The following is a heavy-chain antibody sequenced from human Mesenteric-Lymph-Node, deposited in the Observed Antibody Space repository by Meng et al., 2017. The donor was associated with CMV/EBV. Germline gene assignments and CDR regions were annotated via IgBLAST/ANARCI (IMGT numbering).Heavy chain of an antibody. D-gene: IGHD2-21*01. CDR3: ARGAGGDNGRGYYYYGMDV. J-gene: IGHJ6*02. CDR1: GFTFSSYD. Sequence: GESLKISCAASGFTFSSYDMHWVRQATGKGLEWVSAIGTAGDTYYPGSVKGRFTISRENAKNSLYLQMNRLRAGDTAVYYCARGAGGDNGRGYYYYGMDVWGQGTTVTVSS. CDR2: IGTAGDT. V-gene: IGHV3-13*01.